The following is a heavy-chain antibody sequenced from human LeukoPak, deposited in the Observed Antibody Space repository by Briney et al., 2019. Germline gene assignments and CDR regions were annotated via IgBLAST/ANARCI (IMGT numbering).Heavy chain of an antibody. V-gene: IGHV3-21*01. CDR1: GFTFSSYS. J-gene: IGHJ4*02. Sequence: SGGSLRLSCAASGFTFSSYSMNCVRQAPGKGLEWVSSISSSSSYIYYADSVKGRFTISRDNAKNSLYLQMNSLRAEDTAVYYCARAEEQWLSIDYWGQGTLVTVSS. D-gene: IGHD6-19*01. CDR3: ARAEEQWLSIDY. CDR2: ISSSSSYI.